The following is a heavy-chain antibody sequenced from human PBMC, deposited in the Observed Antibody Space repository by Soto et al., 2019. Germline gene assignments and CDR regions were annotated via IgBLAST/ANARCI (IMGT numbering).Heavy chain of an antibody. CDR3: SRQASDLYSGAPQYYMDV. D-gene: IGHD3-3*01. CDR1: GVTFSASA. CDR2: IRSKGNSYAT. J-gene: IGHJ6*03. Sequence: GGSLRLSCGASGVTFSASAMHWVRQASGKGLEWLGRIRSKGNSYATVYAASVKGRFTISRDDSKNTAYLQMNSLKTEDTAVYYCSRQASDLYSGAPQYYMDVWGKGTTVTVSS. V-gene: IGHV3-73*01.